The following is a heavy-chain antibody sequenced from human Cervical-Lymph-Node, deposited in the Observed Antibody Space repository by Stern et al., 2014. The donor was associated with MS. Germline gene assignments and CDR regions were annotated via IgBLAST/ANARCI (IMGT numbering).Heavy chain of an antibody. CDR1: GGSISSSYY. Sequence: QLQLQESGPGLVKPSETLSRTCTVSGGSISSSYYWGWIRQSSGKGLEWIGSIDDTGRTFYNPSLKSRVPLSVDTSHQPFFLEASSVTAADTAVYYCVRQVTVRSRFDYWGQGTLVTVSS. V-gene: IGHV4-39*01. CDR3: VRQVTVRSRFDY. CDR2: IDDTGRT. D-gene: IGHD4-11*01. J-gene: IGHJ4*02.